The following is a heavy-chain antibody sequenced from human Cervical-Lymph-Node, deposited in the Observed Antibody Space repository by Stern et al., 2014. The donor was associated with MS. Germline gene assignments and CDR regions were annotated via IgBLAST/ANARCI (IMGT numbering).Heavy chain of an antibody. CDR3: ARDRGEWELYY. V-gene: IGHV1-46*01. CDR2: INPSGGST. Sequence: VQLVQSGAEVKKPGASVTVSCKASGYTITSYYMHWGRQPPRAGPAWMGIINPSGGSTSYAQKFQGRVTMTRDTSTSTVYMELSSLRSEDTAVYYCARDRGEWELYYWGQGTLVTVSS. D-gene: IGHD1-26*01. CDR1: GYTITSYY. J-gene: IGHJ4*02.